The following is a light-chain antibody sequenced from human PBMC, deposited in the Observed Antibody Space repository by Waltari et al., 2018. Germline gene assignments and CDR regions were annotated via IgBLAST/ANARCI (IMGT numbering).Light chain of an antibody. CDR1: QSIRSN. CDR3: QQYDNWLGT. V-gene: IGKV3-15*01. J-gene: IGKJ1*01. CDR2: GAS. Sequence: EIVMTQSPATLSAFPGVRATLSCRASQSIRSNLAWYQHKPGQAPRLLIYGASTRATGIPARFSGSGSGTEFTLTISSLQSEDFAVYFCQQYDNWLGTFGQGTKVEIK.